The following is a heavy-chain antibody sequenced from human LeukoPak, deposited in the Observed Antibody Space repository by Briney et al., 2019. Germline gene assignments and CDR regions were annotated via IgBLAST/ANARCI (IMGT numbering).Heavy chain of an antibody. J-gene: IGHJ6*02. V-gene: IGHV3-48*01. CDR1: GFTFSSYS. Sequence: GGSLRLSCAASGFTFSSYSMNWVRQAPGKGLEWVSYISSSSSTIYYADSVKGRFTISRDNAKNSLYLQMNSLRAEDTAVYYCARGMVRSYYGLDVWGQGTTVIVSS. CDR3: ARGMVRSYYGLDV. D-gene: IGHD3-10*01. CDR2: ISSSSSTI.